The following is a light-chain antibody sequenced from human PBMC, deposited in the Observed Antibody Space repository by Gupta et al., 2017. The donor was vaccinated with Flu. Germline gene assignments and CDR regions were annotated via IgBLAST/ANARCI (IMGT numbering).Light chain of an antibody. V-gene: IGLV1-40*01. CDR1: TSNIGANYD. CDR3: QSFDTNLSAYV. J-gene: IGLJ1*01. Sequence: QSVLTQPPSVSGAPGQRATISCTGSTSNIGANYDVHWYQHLPGAAPQLLIHGNNNRPSGVPDRFSASKSGTSASLAITGLQADDEADYYCQSFDTNLSAYVFGSGTRVTVL. CDR2: GNN.